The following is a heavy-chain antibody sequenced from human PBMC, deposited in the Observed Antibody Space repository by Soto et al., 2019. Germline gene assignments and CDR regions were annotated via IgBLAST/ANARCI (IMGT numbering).Heavy chain of an antibody. CDR3: ARDRLRGYDSSGFYS. V-gene: IGHV1-46*01. J-gene: IGHJ4*02. CDR1: GYTFTSYY. D-gene: IGHD3-22*01. Sequence: GASVKVSRKASGYTFTSYYMHWVRQAPGQGLEWMGGIIPIFGTANYAQKFQGRVTMTTATSTNTVFLELRSLKSDDTAIYYCARDRLRGYDSSGFYSWGQGTMVTVSS. CDR2: IIPIFGTA.